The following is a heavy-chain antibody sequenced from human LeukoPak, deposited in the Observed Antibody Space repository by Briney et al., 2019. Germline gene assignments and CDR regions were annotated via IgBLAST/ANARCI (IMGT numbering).Heavy chain of an antibody. D-gene: IGHD6-13*01. CDR1: GFTFSSYG. J-gene: IGHJ4*02. CDR3: ARGPDSSNWYEPVDY. V-gene: IGHV3-33*01. Sequence: GGSLRLSCAASGFTFSSYGMHWVRQAPGKGLEWVAVIWYDGSNKYYADSVKGRFTISRDNSKNTLYLQMNSLRAEDTAVYYCARGPDSSNWYEPVDYWGQGTLVTVSS. CDR2: IWYDGSNK.